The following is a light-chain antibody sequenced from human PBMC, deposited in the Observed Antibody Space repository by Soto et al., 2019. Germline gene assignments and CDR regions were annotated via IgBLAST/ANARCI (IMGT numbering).Light chain of an antibody. CDR2: DAS. CDR1: QDIAIY. Sequence: AIQLTQSPSSLSASVGDRVTITCRASQDIAIYLAWYQQKPGKAPNLLIYDASTLQGGVPSRFSGSGSGTEFTLTVTSLQPEDFATYFCQQYDKYSTFGHGTKVDI. J-gene: IGKJ1*01. CDR3: QQYDKYST. V-gene: IGKV1D-13*01.